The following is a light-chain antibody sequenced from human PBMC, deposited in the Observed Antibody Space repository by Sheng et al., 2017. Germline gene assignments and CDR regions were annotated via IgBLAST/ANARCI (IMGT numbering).Light chain of an antibody. CDR2: KVS. Sequence: DVVMTQSPLSLPVTLGQPASISCKSSQTFVHSDGNTYLSWFQQRPGQSPRRLIYKVSNRDSGVPDRFSGSGSGTDFTLKISRVEAEDVGIYYCLQGTHWPWTFGQGTKVGNQT. CDR3: LQGTHWPWT. J-gene: IGKJ1*01. V-gene: IGKV2-30*02. CDR1: QTFVHSDGNTY.